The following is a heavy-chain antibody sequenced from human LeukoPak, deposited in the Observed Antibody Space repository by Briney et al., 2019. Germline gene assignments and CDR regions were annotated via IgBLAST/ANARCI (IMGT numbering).Heavy chain of an antibody. J-gene: IGHJ4*02. V-gene: IGHV3-23*01. CDR2: IGGSGGST. CDR1: GFTFSNLA. Sequence: PGGSLRLSCAASGFTFSNLAVSWFRQLPGKGLEWVSAIGGSGGSTNYADSVKGRFTISRDDFKNTLYLQMSSLRAEDTAIYYCAKGRFYSPDSWGQGTLVTVSS. D-gene: IGHD3-3*01. CDR3: AKGRFYSPDS.